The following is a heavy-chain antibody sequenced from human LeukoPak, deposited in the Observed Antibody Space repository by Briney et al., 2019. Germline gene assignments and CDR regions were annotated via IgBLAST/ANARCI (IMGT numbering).Heavy chain of an antibody. CDR3: ARGGYSGYDHFDY. Sequence: SETLSLTCTVSGYSISSGYYWGWIRQPPGKGLEWIGGIYHSGSTYYNPSLKSRVTISVDTSKNQFSLKLSSVTAADTAVYYCARGGYSGYDHFDYWGQGTLVTVSS. CDR2: IYHSGST. V-gene: IGHV4-38-2*02. CDR1: GYSISSGYY. J-gene: IGHJ4*02. D-gene: IGHD5-12*01.